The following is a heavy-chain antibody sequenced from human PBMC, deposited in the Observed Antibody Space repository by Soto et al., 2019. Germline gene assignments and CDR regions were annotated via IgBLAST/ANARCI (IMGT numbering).Heavy chain of an antibody. Sequence: GGSLRLSCAASGFTFSSYWMHWVRQAPGKGLVWVSRINSDGSSTSYADSVKGRFTISRDNAKNSLYLQMNSLRAEDTAVYYCARDGGRPFIVVVPAAMDYWGQGTLVTVSS. CDR1: GFTFSSYW. CDR2: INSDGSST. CDR3: ARDGGRPFIVVVPAAMDY. D-gene: IGHD2-2*01. J-gene: IGHJ4*02. V-gene: IGHV3-74*01.